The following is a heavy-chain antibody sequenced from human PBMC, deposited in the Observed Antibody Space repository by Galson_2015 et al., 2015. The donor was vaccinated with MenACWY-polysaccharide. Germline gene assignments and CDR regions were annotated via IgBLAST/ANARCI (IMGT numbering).Heavy chain of an antibody. CDR3: ARESHHDSSGYPDY. CDR1: GFVFSCSW. D-gene: IGHD3-22*01. Sequence: SLRLSCAGSGFVFSCSWMHWVRHAPGKGLVWVSRIYIDGSVTDYADSVKGRFTISRDNAKNTLYLQMNSLRAEDTALYYCARESHHDSSGYPDYWGQGTLVTVSS. J-gene: IGHJ4*02. CDR2: IYIDGSVT. V-gene: IGHV3-74*01.